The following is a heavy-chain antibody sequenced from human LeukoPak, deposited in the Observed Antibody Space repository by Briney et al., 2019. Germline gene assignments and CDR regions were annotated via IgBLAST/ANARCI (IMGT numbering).Heavy chain of an antibody. CDR3: ARGLRDSLTGNDVLDM. CDR2: MNFNGGYT. D-gene: IGHD3-9*01. Sequence: ASVKVSCKASGNFLSTHDINWVRQAPGQGLERMGWMNFNGGYTGYAQKFRDRVIMTRDASITTAYMELRSLRSEDTALYFCARGLRDSLTGNDVLDMWGLGTMVIVSS. J-gene: IGHJ3*02. CDR1: GNFLSTHD. V-gene: IGHV1-8*01.